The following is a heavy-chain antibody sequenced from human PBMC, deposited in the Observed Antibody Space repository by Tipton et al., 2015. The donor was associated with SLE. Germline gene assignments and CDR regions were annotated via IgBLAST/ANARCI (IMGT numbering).Heavy chain of an antibody. CDR2: ISSNGGST. CDR1: GFTFSSYG. V-gene: IGHV3-64D*09. CDR3: VKDRGGFGDY. D-gene: IGHD3-16*01. J-gene: IGHJ4*02. Sequence: SLRLSCAASGFTFSSYGMHWVRQAPGKGLEYVSAISSNGGSTYYADSVKGRFTISRDNSKNTLYLQMSSLRAEDTAVYYCVKDRGGFGDYWGQGTLVTVSS.